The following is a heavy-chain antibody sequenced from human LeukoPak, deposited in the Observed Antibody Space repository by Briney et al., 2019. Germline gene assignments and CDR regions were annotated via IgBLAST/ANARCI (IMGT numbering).Heavy chain of an antibody. CDR1: GFAFSQFP. Sequence: PGGSLRLSCVASGFAFSQFPVHWVRQAPGKRLEWVAFISHDGGNKKYGDSVKGRFTIFRDNSKNTVYLQMNSLRPEDTALYYCARDKSYFGSGNYHYFDSWGQGALVIVSS. J-gene: IGHJ4*02. V-gene: IGHV3-30*03. CDR3: ARDKSYFGSGNYHYFDS. D-gene: IGHD3-10*01. CDR2: ISHDGGNK.